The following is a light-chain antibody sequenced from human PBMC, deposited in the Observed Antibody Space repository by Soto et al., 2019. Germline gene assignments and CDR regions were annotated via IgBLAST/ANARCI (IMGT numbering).Light chain of an antibody. J-gene: IGKJ5*01. V-gene: IGKV3-11*01. Sequence: EIVLTQSASTLSLSPGERATLSCRASQSVSSYLAWYQQKPGQAPRLLTYDASNRATGIPARFSGSGYGTDFNLTISSLETEDFAVYYCQQRSNWPITFGQGTRLEIK. CDR3: QQRSNWPIT. CDR1: QSVSSY. CDR2: DAS.